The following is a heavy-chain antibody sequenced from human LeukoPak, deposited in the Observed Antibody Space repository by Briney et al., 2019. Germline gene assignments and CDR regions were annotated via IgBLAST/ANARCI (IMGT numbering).Heavy chain of an antibody. CDR3: ARDALSSGSDY. CDR2: IIPILGIA. V-gene: IGHV1-69*04. CDR1: GGTFSSYA. J-gene: IGHJ4*02. D-gene: IGHD6-19*01. Sequence: SVKVSCKASGGTFSSYAISWVRQAPGQGLGWMGRIIPILGIANYAQKFQGRVTITADKSTSTAYMELSSLRSEDTAVYYCARDALSSGSDYWGQGTLVTVSS.